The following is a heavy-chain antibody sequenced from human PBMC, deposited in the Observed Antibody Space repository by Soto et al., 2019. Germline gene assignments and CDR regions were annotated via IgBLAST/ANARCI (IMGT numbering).Heavy chain of an antibody. CDR3: ARGGHYDYIWGSYRPLFDY. CDR1: GFTVSSNY. CDR2: IYSGGST. V-gene: IGHV3-53*04. Sequence: GGSLRLSCAASGFTVSSNYMSWVRQAPGKGLEWVSVIYSGGSTYYADSVKGRFTTSRHNSKNTLYLQMNSLRAEDTAVYYCARGGHYDYIWGSYRPLFDYWGQGTLVTVSS. D-gene: IGHD3-16*02. J-gene: IGHJ4*02.